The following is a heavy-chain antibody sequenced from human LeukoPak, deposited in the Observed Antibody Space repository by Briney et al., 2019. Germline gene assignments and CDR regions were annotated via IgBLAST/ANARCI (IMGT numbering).Heavy chain of an antibody. CDR3: ARNVYCGGDCQYYFDY. D-gene: IGHD2-21*02. Sequence: SETLSLTCTVSGGSISSGNYYWNWFRQPAGRGLGWFGRIYTTGSTNYNPSLKSRVTISLDRSKNQFSLKLSSVTAADTAVYYCARNVYCGGDCQYYFDYWGQGTPVTVSS. J-gene: IGHJ4*02. CDR2: IYTTGST. CDR1: GGSISSGNYY. V-gene: IGHV4-61*02.